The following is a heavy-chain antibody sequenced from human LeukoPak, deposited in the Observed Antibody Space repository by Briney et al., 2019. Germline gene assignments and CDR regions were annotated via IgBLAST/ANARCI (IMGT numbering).Heavy chain of an antibody. Sequence: GGSLRLSCAASGFTFSSYAMSWVRQAPGKGLEWVSTISGSGGSTYYADSVKGRFTISRDNSKNTLYLQMNSLRAEDTAVYYCAKWLGGWFLSSMYYFDYWGQGTLVTVSS. V-gene: IGHV3-23*01. CDR2: ISGSGGST. CDR3: AKWLGGWFLSSMYYFDY. CDR1: GFTFSSYA. J-gene: IGHJ4*02. D-gene: IGHD3-10*01.